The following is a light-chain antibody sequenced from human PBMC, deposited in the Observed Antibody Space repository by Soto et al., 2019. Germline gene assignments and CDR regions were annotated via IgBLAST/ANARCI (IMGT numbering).Light chain of an antibody. CDR2: GAS. CDR1: QSVGSN. Sequence: EIVMTQSPATLAGSPGETVTLSSRASQSVGSNLAWYQQKPGQAPSLLKYGASSRATGIPDRFRGRWSGADCNLTISRLEPEDVAVYCCQQYGISLWTFGQGTKVDIK. J-gene: IGKJ1*01. CDR3: QQYGISLWT. V-gene: IGKV3-20*01.